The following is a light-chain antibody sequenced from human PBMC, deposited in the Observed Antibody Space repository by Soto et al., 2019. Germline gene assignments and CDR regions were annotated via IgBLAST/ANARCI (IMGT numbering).Light chain of an antibody. J-gene: IGKJ2*01. V-gene: IGKV3-15*01. CDR2: GAS. CDR3: QQYDDWPYT. CDR1: QSVSSD. Sequence: EVVMTQSPATLSVSPGERATLSCRASQSVSSDLAWYQQQPGQAPRLLISGASTRATGIPARFSGSGSGTDFTLTICNLQSEDFAVYYCQQYDDWPYTFGQGTKLEIK.